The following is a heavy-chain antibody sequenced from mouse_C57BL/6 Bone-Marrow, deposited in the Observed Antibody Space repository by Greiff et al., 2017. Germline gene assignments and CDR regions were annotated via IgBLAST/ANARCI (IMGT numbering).Heavy chain of an antibody. V-gene: IGHV1-55*01. CDR1: GYTFTSYW. D-gene: IGHD2-4*01. Sequence: VQLQQPGAELVKPGASVKMSCKASGYTFTSYWITWVKQRPGQGLGWIGDIYPGSGRTNYNEKFKSKATLTVDTSTSTAYMPLSSLTSDDSAVYYGARGSYDYDVDYWGQGTTLTVSS. CDR3: ARGSYDYDVDY. CDR2: IYPGSGRT. J-gene: IGHJ2*01.